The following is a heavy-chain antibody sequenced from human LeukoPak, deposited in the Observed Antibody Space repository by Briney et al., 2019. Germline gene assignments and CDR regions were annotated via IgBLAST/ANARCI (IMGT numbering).Heavy chain of an antibody. CDR2: IYHSGST. CDR1: GGSISSSNW. Sequence: SGTLSLTCAVSGGSISSSNWWSWVRQPPGKGLEWIGEIYHSGSTNYNPSLKSRVTISVDTSKNQFSLKLSSVTAADTAVYYCASHPSVVPAAILPDYWGQGTLVTVSS. V-gene: IGHV4-4*02. J-gene: IGHJ4*02. D-gene: IGHD2-2*01. CDR3: ASHPSVVPAAILPDY.